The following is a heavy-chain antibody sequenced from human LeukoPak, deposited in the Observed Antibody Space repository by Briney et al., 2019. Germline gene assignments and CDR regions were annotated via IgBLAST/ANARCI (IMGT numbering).Heavy chain of an antibody. Sequence: ASVKVSCKVSGSTHPKISIDWVRQAPGKGFACMGTFGPQGGETIHAQKLQGRLKMTADTSTDTAYMEMSSLQSEDTAVYYCATGAMVYEYWGQGTLVTVSS. V-gene: IGHV1-24*01. D-gene: IGHD3-10*01. CDR2: FGPQGGET. CDR3: ATGAMVYEY. J-gene: IGHJ4*02. CDR1: GSTHPKIS.